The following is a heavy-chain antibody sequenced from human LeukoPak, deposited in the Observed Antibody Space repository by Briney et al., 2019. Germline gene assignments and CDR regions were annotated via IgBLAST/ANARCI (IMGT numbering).Heavy chain of an antibody. D-gene: IGHD2-2*01. CDR1: GYTFTGYG. Sequence: ASVKVSCNASGYTFTGYGISWVRQAPGQGLEWMGWISAYNGDTNYAQKFQGRVTMTRDTSTSTVYMELSSLRSEDTAVYYCARGNPRNYQLLHYWGQGTLVTVSS. CDR2: ISAYNGDT. J-gene: IGHJ4*02. V-gene: IGHV1-18*01. CDR3: ARGNPRNYQLLHY.